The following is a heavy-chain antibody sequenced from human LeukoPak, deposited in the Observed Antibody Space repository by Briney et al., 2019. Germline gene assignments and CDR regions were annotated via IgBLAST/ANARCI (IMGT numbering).Heavy chain of an antibody. CDR3: AREGRGYSYYYYGMDV. CDR2: INSSGGST. CDR1: GYTFTSYY. D-gene: IGHD5-18*01. J-gene: IGHJ6*02. Sequence: GASVKVSCKASGYTFTSYYMHWVRQAPGQGLEWMGIINSSGGSTSYAQKFQGRVTMTRDTSTSTVYMELSSLRSEDTAVYYCAREGRGYSYYYYGMDVWGQGTTVTVSS. V-gene: IGHV1-46*01.